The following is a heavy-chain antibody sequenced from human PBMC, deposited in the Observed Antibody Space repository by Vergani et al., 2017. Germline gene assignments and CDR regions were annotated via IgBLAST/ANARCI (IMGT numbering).Heavy chain of an antibody. CDR1: GGSISSGGYY. V-gene: IGHV4-31*03. CDR2: IYYSGST. Sequence: QVQLQESGPGLVKPSQTLSLTCTVSGGSISSGGYYWGWIRQHPGKGLEWIGYIYYSGSTYYNPSLKSRVTISVDTSKNQFSLKLSSVTAADTAVYYCARESGYNAYYFDYWGQGTLVTVSS. J-gene: IGHJ4*02. CDR3: ARESGYNAYYFDY. D-gene: IGHD5-24*01.